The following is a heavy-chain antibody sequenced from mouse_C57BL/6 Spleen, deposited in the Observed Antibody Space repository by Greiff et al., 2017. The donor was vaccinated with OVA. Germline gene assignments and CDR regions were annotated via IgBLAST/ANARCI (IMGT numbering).Heavy chain of an antibody. CDR1: GYTFTSYW. V-gene: IGHV1-61*01. CDR3: ARANKGIYEGDFEN. J-gene: IGHJ2*01. CDR2: IYPSDSET. D-gene: IGHD2-3*01. Sequence: QVQLQQPGAELVRPGSSVKLSCKASGYTFTSYWMDWVKQRPGQGLEWIGNIYPSDSETHYNQQFKDQATLTVDKSSSTAYMQLSSLTSEDSAVYYSARANKGIYEGDFENRGAGTTLTVSS.